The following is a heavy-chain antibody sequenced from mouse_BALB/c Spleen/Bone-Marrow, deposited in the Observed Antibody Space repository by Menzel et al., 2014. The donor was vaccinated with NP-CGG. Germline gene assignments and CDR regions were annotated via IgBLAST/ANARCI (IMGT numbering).Heavy chain of an antibody. V-gene: IGHV1-69*02. D-gene: IGHD2-3*01. J-gene: IGHJ2*01. Sequence: VQLQQSGAELVRPGASVKLSCKASGYTFTSYWINWVKQRPGQGLEWIGNIYPSDNYTNYNQKFKDKATLTVDKYSSTAYMQLSSPTSEDSAVYYCTRTYEYFDYWGQGTTLTVSS. CDR2: IYPSDNYT. CDR3: TRTYEYFDY. CDR1: GYTFTSYW.